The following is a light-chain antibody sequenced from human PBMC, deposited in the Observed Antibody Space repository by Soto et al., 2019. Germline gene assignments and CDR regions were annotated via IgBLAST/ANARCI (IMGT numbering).Light chain of an antibody. CDR2: DAS. V-gene: IGKV3-20*01. CDR1: QSVSSY. CDR3: QQFGGSPNT. Sequence: EIGMTQSPATLSVSTGERATLSCRASQSVSSYLAWYQQKPGKAPRLLIYDASNRATGIPARFSGSVSGTDFTLTISGLEPEDFALYYCQQFGGSPNTFGQGTMLAIK. J-gene: IGKJ1*01.